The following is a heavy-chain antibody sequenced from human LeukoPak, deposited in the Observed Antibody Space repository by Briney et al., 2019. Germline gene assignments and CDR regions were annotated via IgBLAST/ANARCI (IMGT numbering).Heavy chain of an antibody. D-gene: IGHD3-16*01. CDR2: ISGSGGSP. CDR1: GFTFSSYA. CDR3: AKKLLMDY. V-gene: IGHV3-23*01. Sequence: GGSLRLSCAASGFTFSSYAMSWVRQAPGKGLEWVSAISGSGGSPYYADSVKGRFTISRDNSKNPLNLQMNSLRADDTAVYYYAKKLLMDYWGQGTLVTVSS. J-gene: IGHJ4*02.